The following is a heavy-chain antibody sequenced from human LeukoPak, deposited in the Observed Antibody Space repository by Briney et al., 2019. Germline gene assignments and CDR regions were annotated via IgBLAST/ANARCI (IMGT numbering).Heavy chain of an antibody. CDR1: GDSISSGSYY. CDR3: ASERVVRYLFDY. V-gene: IGHV4-61*02. CDR2: IYTSGIT. D-gene: IGHD3-9*01. J-gene: IGHJ4*02. Sequence: SETLSLTCTVSGDSISSGSYYWSWIRQPAWKRLEWIGRIYTSGITNYNPSLRSRVTISVDTSKNQFSLKLSSVTAADTAFYYCASERVVRYLFDYWGQGTLVTVSS.